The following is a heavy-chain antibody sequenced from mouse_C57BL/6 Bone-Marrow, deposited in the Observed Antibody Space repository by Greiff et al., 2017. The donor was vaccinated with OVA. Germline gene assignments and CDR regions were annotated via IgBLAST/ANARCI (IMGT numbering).Heavy chain of an antibody. CDR2: IDPANGNT. D-gene: IGHD2-1*01. CDR1: GFNIKNTY. V-gene: IGHV14-3*01. CDR3: VSIYYGNYEAMDY. Sequence: EVKLVESVAELVRPGASVKLSCTASGFNIKNTYMHWVKQRPEQGLEWIGRIDPANGNTKYAPKFQGKATITADTSSNTAYLQLSSLTSEDTAIYYCVSIYYGNYEAMDYWGQGTSVTVSS. J-gene: IGHJ4*01.